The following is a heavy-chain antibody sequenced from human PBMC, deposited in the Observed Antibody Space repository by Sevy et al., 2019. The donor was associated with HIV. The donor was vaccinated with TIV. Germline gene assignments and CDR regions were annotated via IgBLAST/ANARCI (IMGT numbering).Heavy chain of an antibody. CDR3: ARASGPTVGAYFDS. CDR2: ISPNSGGT. V-gene: IGHV1-2*06. Sequence: ASVKVSCKASGYSFSAYFLHWVRQAPGQGLEWMGRISPNSGGTVYAQKFRGRVTMTRDTSSTTAYMELTRLKSDDTALYYCARASGPTVGAYFDSCGQGALVTVSS. D-gene: IGHD3-10*01. CDR1: GYSFSAYF. J-gene: IGHJ4*02.